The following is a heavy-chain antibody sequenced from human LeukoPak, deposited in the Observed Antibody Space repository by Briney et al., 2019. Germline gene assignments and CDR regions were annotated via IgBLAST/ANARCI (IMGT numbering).Heavy chain of an antibody. J-gene: IGHJ4*02. D-gene: IGHD1-26*01. CDR1: GGSISSYY. V-gene: IGHV4-4*07. CDR2: IYTSGST. Sequence: KSSETLSLTCTVSGGSISSYYWSWIRQPAGKGLEWIGRIYTSGSTNYNPSLKSRVTMSVDTSKNQFSLKLSSVTAADTAVYYCARDVIVGAREYYFDYWGQGTLVTVSS. CDR3: ARDVIVGAREYYFDY.